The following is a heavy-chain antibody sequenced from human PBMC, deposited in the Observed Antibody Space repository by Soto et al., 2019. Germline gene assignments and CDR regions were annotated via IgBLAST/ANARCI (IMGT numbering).Heavy chain of an antibody. Sequence: QVQLLQTGAEVKKPGSSVKGSCTASVGSFDNYSFTWGRQAPGQGLEWMGGIIPFYVTAKYAQKFQGRLTISADKSTTTADMELSSLTAEDTAVYDCARLGGNVDFWCQGTMVTVSS. V-gene: IGHV1-69*06. J-gene: IGHJ4*02. CDR3: ARLGGNVDF. D-gene: IGHD2-15*01. CDR2: IIPFYVTA. CDR1: VGSFDNYS.